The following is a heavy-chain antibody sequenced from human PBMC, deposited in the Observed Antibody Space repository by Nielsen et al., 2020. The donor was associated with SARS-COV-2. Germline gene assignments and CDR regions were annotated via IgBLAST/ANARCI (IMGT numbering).Heavy chain of an antibody. V-gene: IGHV3-30*03. Sequence: GESLKISCVAFGFTLKPYGMHWVRQAPGKGLEWVALISYDGSAKYYADSVKGRFTISRDNSRDMLYLEMNSLGAEDTAVYYCARLYVSDPQNYYYYGVDIWGQGTAVTVSS. CDR1: GFTLKPYG. CDR2: ISYDGSAK. D-gene: IGHD2-8*01. CDR3: ARLYVSDPQNYYYYGVDI. J-gene: IGHJ6*02.